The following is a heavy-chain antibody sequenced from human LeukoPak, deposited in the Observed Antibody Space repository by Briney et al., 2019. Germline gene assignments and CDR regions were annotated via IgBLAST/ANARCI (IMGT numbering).Heavy chain of an antibody. CDR3: AGIPKRSVVVVAAALDY. D-gene: IGHD2-15*01. Sequence: SETLSLTCAVSGGSISSGGYSWSWIRQPPGKGLEWIGYIYYSGSTYYNPSLKSRVTISVDTSKNQFSLKLSSVTAADTAVYYCAGIPKRSVVVVAAALDYWGQGTLVTVSS. V-gene: IGHV4-30-4*07. CDR2: IYYSGST. CDR1: GGSISSGGYS. J-gene: IGHJ4*02.